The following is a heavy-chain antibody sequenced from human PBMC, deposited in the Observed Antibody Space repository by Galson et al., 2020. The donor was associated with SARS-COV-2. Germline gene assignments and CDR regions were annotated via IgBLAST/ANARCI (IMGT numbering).Heavy chain of an antibody. CDR2: VFITGTT. Sequence: TLSLTCTVSGGSMNSGSYYWNWIRQPAGKGLEWIGHVFITGTTNYNPSLKSRATISLDTSKNQFSLKLTSVTAADTAVYYCRQFALGAVPIDYWGQGTLVTVSS. D-gene: IGHD6-19*01. V-gene: IGHV4-61*09. CDR3: RQFALGAVPIDY. J-gene: IGHJ4*02. CDR1: GGSMNSGSYY.